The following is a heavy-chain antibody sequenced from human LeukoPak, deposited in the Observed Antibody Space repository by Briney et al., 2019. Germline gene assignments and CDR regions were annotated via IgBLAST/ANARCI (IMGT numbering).Heavy chain of an antibody. Sequence: PSETLSLTCSVSDGSINSYYWNWIRRPPGKGLEWIGYIYYNGNTNYSPSLKSRVTMSVDTSKNLFSLKLSSVTAADTAVYYCASFVYYDSSGQDYWGQGTLVTVSS. CDR1: DGSINSYY. J-gene: IGHJ4*02. D-gene: IGHD3-22*01. CDR3: ASFVYYDSSGQDY. CDR2: IYYNGNT. V-gene: IGHV4-59*12.